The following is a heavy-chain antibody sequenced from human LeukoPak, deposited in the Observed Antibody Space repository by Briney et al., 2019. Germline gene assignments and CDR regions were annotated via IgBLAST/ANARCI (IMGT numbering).Heavy chain of an antibody. CDR3: ARDSAQCTGGYCYLVS. CDR1: GFTFSSYS. D-gene: IGHD2-8*02. J-gene: IGHJ4*02. V-gene: IGHV3-21*01. Sequence: PGGSLRLSCAASGFTFSSYSMNWVRQALGKGLEWVSSISSSSSYIYYADSVKGRFTISRDNAKNTLYLQMNSLRAEDTAVYYCARDSAQCTGGYCYLVSWGQGTLVTVSS. CDR2: ISSSSSYI.